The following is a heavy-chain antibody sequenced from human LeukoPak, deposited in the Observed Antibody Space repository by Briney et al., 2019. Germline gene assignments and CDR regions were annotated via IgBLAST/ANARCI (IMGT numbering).Heavy chain of an antibody. CDR1: GFTFSSYG. Sequence: GGSLRLSCAASGFTFSSYGMHWVRQAPGKGLEWVAVIWYDGSNKYYADSVKGRFTISRDNSKNTLYLQMNSLRAEDTAVYYCARGADYSAAFDYWGQGTLVTVSS. V-gene: IGHV3-33*01. CDR2: IWYDGSNK. CDR3: ARGADYSAAFDY. J-gene: IGHJ4*02. D-gene: IGHD4-11*01.